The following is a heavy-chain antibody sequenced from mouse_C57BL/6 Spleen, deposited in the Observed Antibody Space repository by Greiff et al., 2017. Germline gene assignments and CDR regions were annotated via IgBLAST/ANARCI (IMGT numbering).Heavy chain of an antibody. CDR3: ARYDGSSRYYYAMDY. CDR1: GFTFTDYY. CDR2: IRSKANGYTT. V-gene: IGHV7-3*01. Sequence: DVQLVESGGGLVQPGGSLSLSCAASGFTFTDYYMSWVRQPPGKALEWLGFIRSKANGYTTEYSASVKGRFTISRDNSQSILYLQMNALRAEDSATYYCARYDGSSRYYYAMDYWGQGTSVTVSS. J-gene: IGHJ4*01. D-gene: IGHD1-1*01.